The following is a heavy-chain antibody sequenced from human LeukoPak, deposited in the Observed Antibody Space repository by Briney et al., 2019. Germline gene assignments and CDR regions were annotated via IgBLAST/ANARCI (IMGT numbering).Heavy chain of an antibody. CDR3: ARDNAIAAAGIGAFDI. Sequence: ASVKVSCKASGYTLTSYAMNWVRQAPGQGLEWMGWINTNTGNPTYAQGFTGRFVFSLDASVSTAYLQISSLKAEDTAVYYCARDNAIAAAGIGAFDIWGQGTMVTVSS. CDR2: INTNTGNP. V-gene: IGHV7-4-1*02. J-gene: IGHJ3*02. CDR1: GYTLTSYA. D-gene: IGHD6-13*01.